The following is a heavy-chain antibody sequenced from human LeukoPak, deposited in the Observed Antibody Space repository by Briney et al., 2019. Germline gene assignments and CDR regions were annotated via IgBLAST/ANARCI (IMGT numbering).Heavy chain of an antibody. V-gene: IGHV3-49*04. J-gene: IGHJ5*02. CDR3: AGQFTGQWGGLDP. CDR2: TRRQSYGGTV. D-gene: IGHD1-26*01. CDR1: GLMFDDYS. Sequence: GGSLRLSCTGSGLMFDDYSISWVRQAPGKGLEWVGLTRRQSYGGTVHYAASVKGRFTISRDDSKSVAYLQMDSLKREDTATYYCAGQFTGQWGGLDPWGQGALVIVSS.